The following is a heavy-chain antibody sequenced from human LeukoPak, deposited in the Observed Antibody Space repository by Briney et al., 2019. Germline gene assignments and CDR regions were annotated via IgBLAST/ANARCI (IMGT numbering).Heavy chain of an antibody. CDR1: GXTFTTYW. J-gene: IGHJ4*02. V-gene: IGHV5-51*01. CDR2: IYPGDSDP. Sequence: GESLKISCKGSGXTFTTYWIGWVRQMPGKGLEWMGIIYPGDSDPRYSPSFQGQVTISADKSISTAYLQWSSLKASDSAMYYCARHGLGSSWFGFDYWGQGTLVTVSS. D-gene: IGHD6-13*01. CDR3: ARHGLGSSWFGFDY.